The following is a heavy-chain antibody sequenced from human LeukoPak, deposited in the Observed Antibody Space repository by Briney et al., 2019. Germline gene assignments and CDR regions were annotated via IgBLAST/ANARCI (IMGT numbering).Heavy chain of an antibody. D-gene: IGHD3-10*01. V-gene: IGHV3-21*01. CDR2: INGRSTDI. J-gene: IGHJ4*02. CDR3: AKDRAGSYYGSGNPGVFDY. Sequence: GGSLRLSCAASGFSFSNYAMNWVRQAPGKGLEWVSSINGRSTDIYYADSVKGRFTISRDNAKNSLYLQMNSLRAEDTAVYYCAKDRAGSYYGSGNPGVFDYWGQGTLVTVSS. CDR1: GFSFSNYA.